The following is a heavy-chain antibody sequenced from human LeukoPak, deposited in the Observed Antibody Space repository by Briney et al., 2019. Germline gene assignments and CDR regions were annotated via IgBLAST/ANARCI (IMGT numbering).Heavy chain of an antibody. D-gene: IGHD3-10*01. J-gene: IGHJ3*02. CDR3: ASTSSWFGELLQDAFDI. CDR1: GFTFSSYG. CDR2: IWYDGSNK. Sequence: PGGSLRLSCAASGFTFSSYGMHWVRQAPGKGLEWVAVIWYDGSNKYYADSVKGRFTISRDNSKNTLYLQMNSLRAEDTAVYYCASTSSWFGELLQDAFDIWGQGTMVTVSS. V-gene: IGHV3-33*01.